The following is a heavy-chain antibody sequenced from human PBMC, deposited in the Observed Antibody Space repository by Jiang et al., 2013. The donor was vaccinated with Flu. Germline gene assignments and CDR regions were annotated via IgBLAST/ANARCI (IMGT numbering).Heavy chain of an antibody. V-gene: IGHV2-5*02. CDR2: IYWDDDK. Sequence: KPTQTLTLTCTFSGFSLSTTGVGVGWIRQPPGKALEWLALIYWDDDKRYSPSLKSRLTITKDTSKNQVVLTMTNMDPVDTATYYCALHDSRRCSGGSCYSSWGQGTLVTVSS. J-gene: IGHJ5*02. D-gene: IGHD2-15*01. CDR3: ALHDSRRCSGGSCYSS. CDR1: GFSLSTTGVG.